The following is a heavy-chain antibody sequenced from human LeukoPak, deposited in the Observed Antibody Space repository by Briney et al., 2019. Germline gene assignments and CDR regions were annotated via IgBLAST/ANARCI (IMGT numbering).Heavy chain of an antibody. CDR3: ARDRELGS. CDR1: GGSIGYYS. V-gene: IGHV4-4*07. CDR2: IFASGST. Sequence: SETLSLTCTVSGGSIGYYSWSWIRQPAGKGLEWIGRIFASGSTNYNPSLRSRVTMSVDTSKNQFSLKLTSVTAADTAVYYCARDRELGSWGQGTLVTVSS. D-gene: IGHD3-16*01. J-gene: IGHJ5*02.